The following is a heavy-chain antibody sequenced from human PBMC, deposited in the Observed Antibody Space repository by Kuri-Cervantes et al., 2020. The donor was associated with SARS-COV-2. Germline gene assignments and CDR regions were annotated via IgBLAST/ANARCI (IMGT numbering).Heavy chain of an antibody. CDR3: ASRWGIAVAGPPDY. V-gene: IGHV3-30-3*01. CDR1: GFTFSSYA. CDR2: ISYDGSNK. Sequence: LSLTCAASGFTFSSYAMHWVRQAPGKGLEWVAVISYDGSNKYYADSVKGRFTISRDNSKNTLYLQMNSLRAEDTAVYYCASRWGIAVAGPPDYWGQGTLVTVSS. D-gene: IGHD6-19*01. J-gene: IGHJ4*02.